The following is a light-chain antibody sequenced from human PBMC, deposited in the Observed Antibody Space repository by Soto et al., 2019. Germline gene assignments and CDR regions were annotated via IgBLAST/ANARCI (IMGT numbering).Light chain of an antibody. V-gene: IGKV3-20*01. CDR3: QKYNSAPPQLT. J-gene: IGKJ3*01. Sequence: EIVLTQSPGTLSVSPGERVTLSCRASQSISSSYLAWYQQRPGQAPRLLIFGASYRATGIPDRFSGSGSGTDFTLTISNLELEDFAVDYCQKYNSAPPQLTFGPGTKVDSK. CDR1: QSISSSY. CDR2: GAS.